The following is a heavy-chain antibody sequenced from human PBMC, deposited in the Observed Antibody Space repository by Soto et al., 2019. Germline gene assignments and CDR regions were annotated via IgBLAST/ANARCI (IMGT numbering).Heavy chain of an antibody. CDR3: ASSTMVFGRGYFYYYGMDV. J-gene: IGHJ6*02. CDR1: GFTFSSYG. D-gene: IGHD3-10*01. Sequence: QVQLVESGGGVVQPGRSLRLSCAASGFTFSSYGMHWVRQAPGKGLEWVAVIWYDGSNKYYADSVKGRFTISRDNSKNTLYLQMNRQSAEDTAFYYCASSTMVFGRGYFYYYGMDVWGQGTTVTVSS. CDR2: IWYDGSNK. V-gene: IGHV3-33*01.